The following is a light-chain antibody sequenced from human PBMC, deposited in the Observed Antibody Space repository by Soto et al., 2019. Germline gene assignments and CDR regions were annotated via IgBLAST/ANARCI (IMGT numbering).Light chain of an antibody. CDR3: LQHNSYPLT. CDR2: AAS. J-gene: IGKJ1*01. V-gene: IGKV1-17*01. CDR1: QGSGNV. Sequence: DIQMTQSPSSLYASGGDIVAITCRASQGSGNVSGWYQQKPEKAPHRLVYAASTLHSGVPSRFSGSGSGTEFTLTISSRQPEDFATYYCLQHNSYPLTFGQGTKFEIK.